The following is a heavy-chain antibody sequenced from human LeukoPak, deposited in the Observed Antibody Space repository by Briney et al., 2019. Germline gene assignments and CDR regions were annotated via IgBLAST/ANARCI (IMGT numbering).Heavy chain of an antibody. CDR3: ARGPRSYSTSWYSDS. J-gene: IGHJ4*02. V-gene: IGHV1-18*01. Sequence: APVKVSCKASGYTFTNYGFSWVRQAPGQGLEWMGWISAYNGKTYYAQKLQGRVTMTTDTSTSTAYMELRSLRSDDRAVFYCARGPRSYSTSWYSDSWGQGTLVTVSS. CDR2: ISAYNGKT. CDR1: GYTFTNYG. D-gene: IGHD2-2*02.